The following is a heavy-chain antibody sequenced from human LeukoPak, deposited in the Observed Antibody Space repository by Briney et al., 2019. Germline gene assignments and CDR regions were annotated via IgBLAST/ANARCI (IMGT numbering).Heavy chain of an antibody. Sequence: GESLKISCKASGYRFTDYWIGLVRKMPGKGLEWMGIVFPGDSETRNNPSFQGQVTISVDKSLSTAYLQWSSLKASDTAMYYCARHEAGGWASYFPFDYWGQGTLVTVSS. CDR3: ARHEAGGWASYFPFDY. CDR1: GYRFTDYW. J-gene: IGHJ4*02. D-gene: IGHD3-10*01. CDR2: VFPGDSET. V-gene: IGHV5-51*01.